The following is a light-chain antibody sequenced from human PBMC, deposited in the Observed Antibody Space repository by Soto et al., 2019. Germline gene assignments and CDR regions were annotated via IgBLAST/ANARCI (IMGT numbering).Light chain of an antibody. CDR3: CSYAGRYTYV. J-gene: IGLJ1*01. Sequence: QSVLAQPRSVSGSPGQSVTISCTGTSSDVGAYDYVSWYQQHPGKAPKLMIYDVSQRPSGVPDRFSGSKSGNTASLTISGLQAEDEADYYCCSYAGRYTYVFGTGTKGTVL. CDR1: SSDVGAYDY. V-gene: IGLV2-11*01. CDR2: DVS.